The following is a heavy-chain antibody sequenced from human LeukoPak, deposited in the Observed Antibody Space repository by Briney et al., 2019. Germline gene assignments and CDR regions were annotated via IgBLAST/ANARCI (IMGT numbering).Heavy chain of an antibody. CDR2: IYYSGST. CDR3: ARVYCSNGVCYYFDY. CDR1: GGSISSGGYY. D-gene: IGHD2-8*01. V-gene: IGHV4-31*03. Sequence: SQTLSLTCTVSGGSISSGGYYRSWIRQHPGKGLEWIGYIYYSGSTYYNPSLKSRVTISVDTSKNQFSLKLSSVSAADTAVYYCARVYCSNGVCYYFDYWGQGTLVTVSS. J-gene: IGHJ4*02.